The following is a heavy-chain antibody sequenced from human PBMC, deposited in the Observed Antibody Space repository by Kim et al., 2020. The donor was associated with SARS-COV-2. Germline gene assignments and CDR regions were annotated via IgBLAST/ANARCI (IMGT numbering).Heavy chain of an antibody. CDR2: ISYDGSNK. V-gene: IGHV3-30*18. CDR1: GLTFSSYG. J-gene: IGHJ4*02. D-gene: IGHD3-22*01. Sequence: GGSLRLSCAASGLTFSSYGMHWVRQAPGKGLEWVAVISYDGSNKYYADSVKGRFTISRDNSKNTLYLQMNSLRAEDTAVYYCAKERYYYDSSGHQVDYWGQGTLVTVSS. CDR3: AKERYYYDSSGHQVDY.